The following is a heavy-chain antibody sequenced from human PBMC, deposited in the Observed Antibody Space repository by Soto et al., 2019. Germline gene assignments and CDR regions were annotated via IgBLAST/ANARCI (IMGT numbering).Heavy chain of an antibody. CDR3: ARVLKGYYDSSGYACDI. CDR2: IIPIFGTA. CDR1: GGTFSSYA. V-gene: IGHV1-69*13. J-gene: IGHJ3*02. D-gene: IGHD3-22*01. Sequence: SVKVSCKASGGTFSSYAISWVRQAPGQGLEWMGGIIPIFGTANYAQKFQGRVTITADESTSTAYMELSSLRSEDTAVYYCARVLKGYYDSSGYACDIWGQGTMVTVSS.